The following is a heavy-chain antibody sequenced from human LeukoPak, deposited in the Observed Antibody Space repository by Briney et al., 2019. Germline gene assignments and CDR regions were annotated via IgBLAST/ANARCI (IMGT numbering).Heavy chain of an antibody. Sequence: GGSLRLSCAASGFTFSTYAMSWVRQAPGKGLEWVSSISSSSSYIYYADSVKGRFTISRDNAKNSLYLQMNSLRAEDTAVYYCARDSDSSGWYALDVWGQGTTVTVSS. V-gene: IGHV3-21*01. J-gene: IGHJ6*02. CDR2: ISSSSSYI. D-gene: IGHD6-19*01. CDR1: GFTFSTYA. CDR3: ARDSDSSGWYALDV.